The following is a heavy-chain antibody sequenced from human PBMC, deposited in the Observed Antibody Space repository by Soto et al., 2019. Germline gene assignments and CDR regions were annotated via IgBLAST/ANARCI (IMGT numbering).Heavy chain of an antibody. CDR1: GFTFSSYG. CDR2: ISYDGSNK. CDR3: AKGIYYGGKPSCFDY. Sequence: QVQLVESGGGVVQPGRSLRLSCAASGFTFSSYGMHWVRQAPGKGLEWVAVISYDGSNKYYADSVKGRFTISRDNSKHCLYLQMNGLSAADTGVHYCAKGIYYGGKPSCFDYWGQGALVIVSS. V-gene: IGHV3-30*18. J-gene: IGHJ4*02. D-gene: IGHD4-17*01.